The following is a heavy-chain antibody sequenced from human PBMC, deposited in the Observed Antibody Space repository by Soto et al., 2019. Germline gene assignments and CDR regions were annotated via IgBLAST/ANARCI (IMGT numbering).Heavy chain of an antibody. D-gene: IGHD6-13*01. Sequence: QVQLVESGGGVVQPGRSLRLSCAASGFTFSSYGMHWVRQAPGKGLEWVAVIWYDGSNKYYADSVKGRFTISRENSKNTLYLQMNSLRAEDTAVYYCARGGGGAAAGTNWFDPWGQGTLVTVSS. CDR1: GFTFSSYG. J-gene: IGHJ5*02. CDR3: ARGGGGAAAGTNWFDP. CDR2: IWYDGSNK. V-gene: IGHV3-33*01.